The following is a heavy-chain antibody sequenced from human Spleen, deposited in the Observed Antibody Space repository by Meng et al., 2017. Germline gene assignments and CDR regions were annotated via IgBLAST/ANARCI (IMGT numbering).Heavy chain of an antibody. J-gene: IGHJ4*02. Sequence: SLKISCAASGFTFDDYAMHWVRQAPGKGLEWVSGISWNSGSIGYADSVKGRFTISRDNAKNSLYLQMNSLRAEDTALYYCAKDIHADLQDYFDYWGQGTLVTVSS. CDR1: GFTFDDYA. V-gene: IGHV3-9*01. CDR3: AKDIHADLQDYFDY. CDR2: ISWNSGSI. D-gene: IGHD3-3*01.